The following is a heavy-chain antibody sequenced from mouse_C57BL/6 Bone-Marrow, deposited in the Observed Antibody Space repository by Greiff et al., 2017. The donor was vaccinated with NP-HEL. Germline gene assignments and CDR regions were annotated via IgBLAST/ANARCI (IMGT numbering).Heavy chain of an antibody. CDR3: ARPIYYDYDVEAMDY. V-gene: IGHV5-17*01. D-gene: IGHD2-4*01. CDR2: ISSGSSTI. Sequence: EVHLVESGGGLVKPGGSLKLSCAASGFTFSDYGMHWVRQAPEKGLEWVAYISSGSSTIYYADTVKGRFTISRDNAKNTLFLQMTSLRSEDTAMYYCARPIYYDYDVEAMDYWGQGTSVTVSS. CDR1: GFTFSDYG. J-gene: IGHJ4*01.